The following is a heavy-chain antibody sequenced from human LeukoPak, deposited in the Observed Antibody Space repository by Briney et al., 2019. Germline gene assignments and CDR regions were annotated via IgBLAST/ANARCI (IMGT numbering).Heavy chain of an antibody. D-gene: IGHD5-24*01. J-gene: IGHJ5*02. CDR3: ARDNSVRDEAWWFNP. CDR2: FSPSGGST. Sequence: ASVKLSCNASGHTFTANYMLSVRQAPRQQPKCRRVFSPSGGSTTYAQKFQGRVTLTRDMSTSTDYLELSSLRSEDTAVYYCARDNSVRDEAWWFNPWGQGTLVTVSS. CDR1: GHTFTANY. V-gene: IGHV1-46*01.